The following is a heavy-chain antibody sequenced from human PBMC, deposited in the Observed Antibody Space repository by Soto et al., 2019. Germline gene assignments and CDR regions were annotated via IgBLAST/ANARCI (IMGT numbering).Heavy chain of an antibody. V-gene: IGHV3-21*01. J-gene: IGHJ6*02. CDR1: GFPFDSYS. Sequence: GGSLRLSCAVSGFPFDSYSMSWVRQAPGQGLEWLASLSSGSFYIFHADSIRGRFTISRDDAKNLLFLQMNSLTIEDTATYYCAREANTIYAPHGLDVWGQGTAVTAP. D-gene: IGHD3-3*01. CDR2: LSSGSFYI. CDR3: AREANTIYAPHGLDV.